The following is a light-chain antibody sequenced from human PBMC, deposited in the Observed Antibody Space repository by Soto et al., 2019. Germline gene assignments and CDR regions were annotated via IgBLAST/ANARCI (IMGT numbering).Light chain of an antibody. CDR2: DAS. V-gene: IGKV1-5*01. CDR3: HYYSAVWT. J-gene: IGKJ1*01. Sequence: DIQMTQSPSTLSASVGDRVTITCRASQSLSNRLAWYQQKPGKAPKVLIYDASSLESGVPSRFSGSGSGTHFILTISGLQPDDFATYYCHYYSAVWTFGQGTKVEIK. CDR1: QSLSNR.